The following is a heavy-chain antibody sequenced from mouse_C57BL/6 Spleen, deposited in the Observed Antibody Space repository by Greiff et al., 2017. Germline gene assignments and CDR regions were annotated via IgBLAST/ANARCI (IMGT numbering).Heavy chain of an antibody. CDR2: IYPSDSET. CDR3: ARDYYGSSYGDAMDY. J-gene: IGHJ4*01. D-gene: IGHD1-1*01. Sequence: QVQLQQPGAELVRPGSSVKLSCKASGYTFTSYWMDWVKQRPGQGLEWIGNIYPSDSETHYNQKFKDKATLTVDKSSSTAYMQLSSLTSEDSAVYCCARDYYGSSYGDAMDYWGQGTSVTVSS. V-gene: IGHV1-61*01. CDR1: GYTFTSYW.